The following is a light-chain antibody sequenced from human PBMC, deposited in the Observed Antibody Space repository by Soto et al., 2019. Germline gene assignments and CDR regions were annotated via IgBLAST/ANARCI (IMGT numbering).Light chain of an antibody. CDR3: QQSGSSQT. J-gene: IGKJ1*01. Sequence: EIVLTQSPASLSLSPGERATLSCRASQSISSNYLAWYQQKPGQAPRLLIYGASSRATGIPGRFSGSGSGTDFTLTISRLEPEDFAVYYCQQSGSSQTFGQGTKVDI. CDR1: QSISSNY. V-gene: IGKV3-20*01. CDR2: GAS.